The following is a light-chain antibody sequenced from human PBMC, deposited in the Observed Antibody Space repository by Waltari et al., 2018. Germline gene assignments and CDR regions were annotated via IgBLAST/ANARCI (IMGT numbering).Light chain of an antibody. CDR3: MIWRSGASE. Sequence: QAVLTQPSSLSASPGASASLTCTLRSGVNVANHRIYWYQQKPGSPPQYLLRYKSASDKQRGSGGPSRFPGSKDASANAGILLIAGLQSEDEADYYCMIWRSGASEFGGGTKLTVL. CDR2: YKSASDK. CDR1: SGVNVANHR. J-gene: IGLJ2*01. V-gene: IGLV5-45*03.